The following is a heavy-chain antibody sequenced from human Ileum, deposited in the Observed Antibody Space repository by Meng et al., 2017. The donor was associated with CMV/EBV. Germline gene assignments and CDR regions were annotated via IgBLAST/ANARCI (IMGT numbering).Heavy chain of an antibody. CDR2: ISSNADYI. D-gene: IGHD1-14*01. CDR3: ARGLTTSFANS. V-gene: IGHV3-21*01. J-gene: IGHJ5*02. CDR1: GFLFSADT. Sequence: CAASGFLFSADTMNWVRQAPGRGLEWVSSISSNADYIYYAASVRGRFTISRDNAGNSVFLQMNNLRADDTAVYFCARGLTTSFANSWGQGTLVTVSS.